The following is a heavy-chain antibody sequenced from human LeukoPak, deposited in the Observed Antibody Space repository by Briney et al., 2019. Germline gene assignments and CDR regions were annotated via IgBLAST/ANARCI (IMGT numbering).Heavy chain of an antibody. V-gene: IGHV3-23*01. D-gene: IGHD4-17*01. Sequence: GGSLRLSCAASGFTFSSYAMSWVRQAPGKGLEWVSAISGSGGSTYCADSVKGRFTISRDNSKSTLYLQMNSLRAEDTAVYYCAKGAYGDYLRQIYYYYYGMDVWGQGTTVTVSS. J-gene: IGHJ6*02. CDR3: AKGAYGDYLRQIYYYYYGMDV. CDR1: GFTFSSYA. CDR2: ISGSGGST.